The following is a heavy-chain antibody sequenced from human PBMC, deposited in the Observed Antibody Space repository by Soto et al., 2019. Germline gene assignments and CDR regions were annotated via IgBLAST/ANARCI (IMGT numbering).Heavy chain of an antibody. J-gene: IGHJ5*02. CDR2: INYSGST. Sequence: QVQLQESGPGLVKPSQTLSLTCAVSGGSISSGGYSWRWIRQPPGKGLEWIGDINYSGSTYYNPSLKSRATISIDRSKNHFSLELTSVTAADTAVYYCARESGAGATNWFDPWGQGTLVTVSS. D-gene: IGHD1-26*01. CDR3: ARESGAGATNWFDP. V-gene: IGHV4-30-2*01. CDR1: GGSISSGGYS.